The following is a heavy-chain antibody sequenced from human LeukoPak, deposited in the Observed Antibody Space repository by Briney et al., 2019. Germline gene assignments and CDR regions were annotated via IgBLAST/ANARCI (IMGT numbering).Heavy chain of an antibody. CDR3: ARSDLTTVTNDAFDI. CDR1: GYTFTSYG. CDR2: ISAYNGNT. Sequence: ASVKVSCKASGYTFTSYGISWVRQAPGQGLEWMGWISAYNGNTNYAQKLQGRATMTTDTSTSTAYMELRSLRSDDTAVYYCARSDLTTVTNDAFDIWGQGTMVTVSS. J-gene: IGHJ3*02. V-gene: IGHV1-18*01. D-gene: IGHD4-17*01.